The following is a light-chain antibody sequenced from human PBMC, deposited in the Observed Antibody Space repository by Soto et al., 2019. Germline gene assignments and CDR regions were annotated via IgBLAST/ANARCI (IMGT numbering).Light chain of an antibody. J-gene: IGKJ4*01. CDR3: QQYNTYPLT. CDR1: QSISTW. Sequence: DIPMTQSPSTLSASVGDRVTITCRASQSISTWLAWYQQKPGKAPKLLMYKASSLEGGVPSRFSGSGSGTEFNITISSLQPDEFATYYCQQYNTYPLTCGGGTTVDIK. CDR2: KAS. V-gene: IGKV1-5*03.